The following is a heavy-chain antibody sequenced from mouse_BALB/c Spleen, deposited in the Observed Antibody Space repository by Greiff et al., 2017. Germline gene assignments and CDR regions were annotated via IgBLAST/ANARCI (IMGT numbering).Heavy chain of an antibody. CDR2: IWGDGST. V-gene: IGHV2-6-7*01. D-gene: IGHD1-1*01. J-gene: IGHJ1*01. CDR1: GFSLTGYG. Sequence: QVQLQQSGPGLVAPSQSLSITCTVSGFSLTGYGVNWVRQPPGKGLEWLGMIWGDGSTDYNSALKSRLSISKDNSKSQVFLKMNSLQTDDTARYYCARGELLRREYFDVWGAGTTVTVSS. CDR3: ARGELLRREYFDV.